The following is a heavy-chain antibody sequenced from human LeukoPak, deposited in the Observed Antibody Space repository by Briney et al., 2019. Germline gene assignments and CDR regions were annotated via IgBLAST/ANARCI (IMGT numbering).Heavy chain of an antibody. D-gene: IGHD3-9*01. CDR3: TTVGTLVLRYFDWSSPQEYFDY. V-gene: IGHV1-24*01. CDR2: FDPEDGET. Sequence: ASVKVSCKVSGYTLTELSMHWVRRAPGKGLEWMGGFDPEDGETIYAQKFQGRVTMTEDTSTDTAYMELSSPRSEDTAVYYCTTVGTLVLRYFDWSSPQEYFDYWGQGTLVTVSS. CDR1: GYTLTELS. J-gene: IGHJ4*02.